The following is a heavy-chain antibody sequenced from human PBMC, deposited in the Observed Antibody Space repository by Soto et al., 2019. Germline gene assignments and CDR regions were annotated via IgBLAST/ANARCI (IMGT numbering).Heavy chain of an antibody. V-gene: IGHV3-23*01. CDR1: GFTFSSYA. CDR2: ISGSGGST. CDR3: AKERGWQLEPEAIYYYYYYMDV. J-gene: IGHJ6*03. D-gene: IGHD6-6*01. Sequence: GGSLRLSCAASGFTFSSYAMSWVRQAPGKGLEWVSAISGSGGSTYYADSVKGRFTISRDNSKNTLYLQMNSLRAEDTAVYYCAKERGWQLEPEAIYYYYYYMDVWGKGTTVTVSS.